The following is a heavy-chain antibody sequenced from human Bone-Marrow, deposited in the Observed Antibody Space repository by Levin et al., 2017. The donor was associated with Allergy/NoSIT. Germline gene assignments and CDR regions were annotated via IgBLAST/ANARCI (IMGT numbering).Heavy chain of an antibody. Sequence: GGSLRLSCAASGFTFSDYFMSWIRQAPGKGPEWVSYISKSGTSMYYADSVKGRFTISRDNDKNLLFLQMDSLRAEDTAVYYCARDSLGTVMVSFWDWFDPWGQGTLVTVSS. D-gene: IGHD3-22*01. CDR3: ARDSLGTVMVSFWDWFDP. J-gene: IGHJ5*02. CDR1: GFTFSDYF. V-gene: IGHV3-11*01. CDR2: ISKSGTSM.